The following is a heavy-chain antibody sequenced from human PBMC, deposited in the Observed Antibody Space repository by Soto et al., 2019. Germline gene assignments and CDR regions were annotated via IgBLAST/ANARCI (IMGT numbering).Heavy chain of an antibody. J-gene: IGHJ4*02. CDR3: AKVLSRRGSLYDS. CDR1: GFTFSSYG. D-gene: IGHD3-10*01. CDR2: IINSGDDT. V-gene: IGHV3-23*01. Sequence: LRLSCAASGFTFSSYGMSWVRQAPGKGPEWVSHIINSGDDTYYADSVKGRFTISRDNSKNTVDLQMSSLRADDTAVYYCAKVLSRRGSLYDSLGQGTLVTVSS.